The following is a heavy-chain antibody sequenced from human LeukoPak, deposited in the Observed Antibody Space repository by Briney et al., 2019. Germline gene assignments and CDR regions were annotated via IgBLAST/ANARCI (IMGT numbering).Heavy chain of an antibody. D-gene: IGHD7-27*01. CDR3: AKPQLGMYYFDY. J-gene: IGHJ4*02. V-gene: IGHV3-23*01. CDR1: GFTFSSYG. CDR2: ISGGGGST. Sequence: PGRSLRLSCAASGFTFSSYGMHWVRQAPGKGLEWVSAISGGGGSTYYADSVKGRFTISRDNSKNTLYLQMNSLRAEDTAVYHCAKPQLGMYYFDYWGQGTLVTVSS.